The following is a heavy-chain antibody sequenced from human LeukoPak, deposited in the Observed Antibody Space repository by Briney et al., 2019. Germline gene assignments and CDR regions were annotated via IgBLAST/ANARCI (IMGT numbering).Heavy chain of an antibody. V-gene: IGHV1-69*13. CDR3: AREALPYGSGSYPYDY. D-gene: IGHD3-10*01. J-gene: IGHJ4*02. CDR2: IIPIFGTA. CDR1: GGTFSSYA. Sequence: GASVKVSCKASGGTFSSYAISWVRQAPGQGLEWMGGIIPIFGTANYAQKFQGRVTITADESTSTAYMELSSLRSEDTAVYYCAREALPYGSGSYPYDYWGQGTLVTVSS.